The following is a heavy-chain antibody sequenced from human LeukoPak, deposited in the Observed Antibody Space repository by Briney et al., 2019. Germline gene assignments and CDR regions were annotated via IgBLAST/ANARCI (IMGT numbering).Heavy chain of an antibody. CDR3: ARGYSGTYRIDY. V-gene: IGHV3-74*01. J-gene: IGHJ4*02. CDR2: INSDGSST. Sequence: GGSLRLSCAASGFTFNTYAMHWVRQAPGKGLVWVSRINSDGSSTSYADSVKGRFTISRDNAKNTLSLQMNSLRAEDTAVYYCARGYSGTYRIDYWGQGTLVTVSS. D-gene: IGHD1-26*01. CDR1: GFTFNTYA.